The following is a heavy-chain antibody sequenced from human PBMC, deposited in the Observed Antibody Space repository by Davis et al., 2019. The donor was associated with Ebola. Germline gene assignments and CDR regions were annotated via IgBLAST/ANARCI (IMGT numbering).Heavy chain of an antibody. CDR2: IIPIFGTA. D-gene: IGHD3-16*01. CDR1: GGTFSSYA. CDR3: ARWGGAMTRFDY. Sequence: AASVKVSCKASGGTFSSYAISWVRQAPGQGLEWMGGIIPIFGTANYAQKFQGRVTITADKSTSTAYMELSSLRSEDTAVYYCARWGGAMTRFDYWGQGTLVTVSS. V-gene: IGHV1-69*06. J-gene: IGHJ4*02.